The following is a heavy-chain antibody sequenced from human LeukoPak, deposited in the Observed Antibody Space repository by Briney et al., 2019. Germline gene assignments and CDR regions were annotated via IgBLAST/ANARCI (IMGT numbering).Heavy chain of an antibody. CDR2: ISYDGNNK. V-gene: IGHV3-30*03. CDR3: ARGTIFYPFDY. CDR1: GFTFSSYG. D-gene: IGHD3-3*01. Sequence: GRSLRLSCAASGFTFSSYGMHWVRQAPGKGLEWVAVISYDGNNKYYADSVKGRFTISRDSSKNTLYLQMNSLRAEDTAVYYCARGTIFYPFDYWGQGTLVTVSS. J-gene: IGHJ4*02.